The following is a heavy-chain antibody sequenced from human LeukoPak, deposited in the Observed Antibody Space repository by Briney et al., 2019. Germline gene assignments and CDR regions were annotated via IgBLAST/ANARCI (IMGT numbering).Heavy chain of an antibody. CDR3: SRVDGGGSGWYEDF. CDR1: GFTFSNYG. J-gene: IGHJ4*02. V-gene: IGHV3-23*01. D-gene: IGHD6-19*01. CDR2: ITSGVGIT. Sequence: GGSLRLSCAASGFTFSNYGMNWVRQAAGKGLEWVAIITSGVGITYYADSVKGRFTISRDNSKNTLYLQMNSLRAEDTAVYYCSRVDGGGSGWYEDFWGQGTLVTVSS.